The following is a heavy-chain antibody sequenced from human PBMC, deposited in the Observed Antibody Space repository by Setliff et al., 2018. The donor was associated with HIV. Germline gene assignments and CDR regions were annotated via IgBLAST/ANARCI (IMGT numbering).Heavy chain of an antibody. J-gene: IGHJ4*02. V-gene: IGHV1-18*01. CDR3: ARIPNHSSGFDY. D-gene: IGHD3-22*01. CDR1: GYTFTNYG. Sequence: ASVKVSCKASGYTFTNYGISWVRQAPGQGLEWMGWISAYNGNTNYAQKLQDRVTMTTDTSTTTAYMELSSLRSEDTAVYYCARIPNHSSGFDYWGQGTPVTVSS. CDR2: ISAYNGNT.